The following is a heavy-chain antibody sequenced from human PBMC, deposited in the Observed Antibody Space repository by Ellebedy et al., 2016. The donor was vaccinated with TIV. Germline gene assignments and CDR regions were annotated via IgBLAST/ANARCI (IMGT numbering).Heavy chain of an antibody. V-gene: IGHV3-33*01. CDR3: ARGLRYFDWNFDY. J-gene: IGHJ4*02. Sequence: GESLKISCAASGFTFSSYGMHWVRQAPGKGLEWVAVIWYDGSNKYYADSVKGRFTISRDNSKNTLYLQMNSLRAEDTAVYYCARGLRYFDWNFDYWGQGTLVTVSS. CDR2: IWYDGSNK. D-gene: IGHD3-9*01. CDR1: GFTFSSYG.